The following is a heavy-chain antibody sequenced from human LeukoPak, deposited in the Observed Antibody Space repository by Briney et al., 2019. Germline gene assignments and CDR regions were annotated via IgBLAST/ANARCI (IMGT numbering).Heavy chain of an antibody. V-gene: IGHV3-48*03. Sequence: GGSLRLSCSASGSTFSSYEMNWVRQAPGKGLEWISYIPSSGSSTYYADSVKGRFTISRDNAKKSLYLQMNSLRAEDTAVYYCARDTYFYDSSGYYYYYSMDVWGQGTTVTVSS. CDR1: GSTFSSYE. CDR2: IPSSGSST. CDR3: ARDTYFYDSSGYYYYYSMDV. D-gene: IGHD3-22*01. J-gene: IGHJ6*02.